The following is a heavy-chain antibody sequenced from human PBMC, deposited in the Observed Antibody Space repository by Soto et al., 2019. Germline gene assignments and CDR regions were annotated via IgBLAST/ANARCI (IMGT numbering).Heavy chain of an antibody. Sequence: PGGSLRLSCTASGFTFGDYAMSWFRQAPGKGLEWVGCIRSKAYGGTTEYAASVKGRFTISRDDSKSIAYLQMNSLKTEDTAVYYCTRAVDTAMVAQGYYYYGMDVWGQGTTVTVSS. CDR3: TRAVDTAMVAQGYYYYGMDV. CDR1: GFTFGDYA. V-gene: IGHV3-49*03. D-gene: IGHD5-18*01. CDR2: IRSKAYGGTT. J-gene: IGHJ6*02.